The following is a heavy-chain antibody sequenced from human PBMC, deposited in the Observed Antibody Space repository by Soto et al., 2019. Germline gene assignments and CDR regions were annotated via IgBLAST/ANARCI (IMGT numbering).Heavy chain of an antibody. Sequence: EVQLVESGGGLVKPGGSLRLSCAASGFTFSSYSMNWVRQAPGKGLEWVSSISSSSSYIYYADSVKGRFTISRDNAKNSLYLQMNSLRAEDTAVYYCASTITMVRGVMPSWFDPWGQGTLVTVSS. CDR1: GFTFSSYS. CDR3: ASTITMVRGVMPSWFDP. V-gene: IGHV3-21*01. CDR2: ISSSSSYI. D-gene: IGHD3-10*01. J-gene: IGHJ5*02.